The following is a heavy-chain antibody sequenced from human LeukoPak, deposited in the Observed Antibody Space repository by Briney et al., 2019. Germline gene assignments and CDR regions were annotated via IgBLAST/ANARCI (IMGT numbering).Heavy chain of an antibody. CDR3: ARVMEGYYYDSSGYYLWFDP. CDR2: IYYSGST. J-gene: IGHJ5*02. CDR1: GGSISSGDYY. V-gene: IGHV4-30-4*01. Sequence: SQTLSLTCTVSGGSISSGDYYWSWIRQPPGKGLEWIGYIYYSGSTYYNPSLKSRVTISVDTSKNQFSLKLSSVTAAGTAVYYCARVMEGYYYDSSGYYLWFDPWGQGTLVTVSS. D-gene: IGHD3-22*01.